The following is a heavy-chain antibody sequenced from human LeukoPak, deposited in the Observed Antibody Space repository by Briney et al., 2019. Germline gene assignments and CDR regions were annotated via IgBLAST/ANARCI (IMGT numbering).Heavy chain of an antibody. V-gene: IGHV1-2*06. CDR1: GYTFTGYY. CDR3: ARDLYYYDSSGDIEDY. CDR2: INPNSGGT. J-gene: IGHJ4*02. D-gene: IGHD3-22*01. Sequence: ASVKVSCKASGYTFTGYYMHWVRQAPGQGLEWMGRINPNSGGTNYAQKFQGRVTMTRDTSISTAYMELSRLRSDDTAVCYCARDLYYYDSSGDIEDYWGQGTLVTVSS.